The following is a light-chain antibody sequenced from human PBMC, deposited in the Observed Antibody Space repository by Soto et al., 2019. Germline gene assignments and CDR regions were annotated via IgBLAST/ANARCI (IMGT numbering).Light chain of an antibody. CDR1: SSDVGGYNY. Sequence: QSVLTQPASVSGSPGQSITISCTGTSSDVGGYNYVSWYQQHPGKAPKLMIYDVSNRPSGVSNRLSGSKSGNTASLTISGLQAEDEADYYCSSYTSSSTLEGYVFGTGTKLTVL. V-gene: IGLV2-14*01. J-gene: IGLJ1*01. CDR3: SSYTSSSTLEGYV. CDR2: DVS.